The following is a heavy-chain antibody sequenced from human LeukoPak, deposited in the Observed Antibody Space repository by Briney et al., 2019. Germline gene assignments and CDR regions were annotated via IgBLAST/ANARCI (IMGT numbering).Heavy chain of an antibody. J-gene: IGHJ5*02. Sequence: ASVKVSCKASGYTFTSYGISWVRQAPGQGLEWMGVVNPTDGRTTYAQNLQGRVTMTRDTSTSTVYMELSSLKSDDTAVYYCARAVGPRGQSWFDPWGQGTLVTVSS. D-gene: IGHD3-10*01. CDR3: ARAVGPRGQSWFDP. V-gene: IGHV1-46*03. CDR2: VNPTDGRT. CDR1: GYTFTSYG.